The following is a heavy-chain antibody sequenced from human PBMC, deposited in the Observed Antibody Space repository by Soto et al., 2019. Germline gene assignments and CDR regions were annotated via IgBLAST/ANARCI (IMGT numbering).Heavy chain of an antibody. J-gene: IGHJ6*02. V-gene: IGHV3-21*01. CDR2: ISSSSSYI. CDR3: ESTRRDGYNPYYYYYGMDV. Sequence: EVQLVESGGGLVKPGGSLRLSCAASGFTFSSYNMNWVRQAPGKGLEWVSSISSSSSYIYYADSVKGRFTISRDNAKNSLSLQMNSLRAEDTAVYYCESTRRDGYNPYYYYYGMDVWGQGTTVTVSS. D-gene: IGHD5-12*01. CDR1: GFTFSSYN.